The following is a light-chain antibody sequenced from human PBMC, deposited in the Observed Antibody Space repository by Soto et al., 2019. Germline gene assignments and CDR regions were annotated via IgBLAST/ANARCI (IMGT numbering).Light chain of an antibody. CDR3: QQYDVLPPFP. Sequence: DIQVTQSPSSLSASVGDRVTITCRASQDISTYLNWYQQKPGKAPKLLIYDASSLETGVPSRFCGRGSVTDFTFPNSSLQPEDIVTYYCQQYDVLPPFPFGRGTKVDLK. CDR1: QDISTY. V-gene: IGKV1-33*01. J-gene: IGKJ3*01. CDR2: DAS.